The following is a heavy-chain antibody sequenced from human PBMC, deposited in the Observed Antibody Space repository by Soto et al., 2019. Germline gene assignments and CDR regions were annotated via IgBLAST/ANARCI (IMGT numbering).Heavy chain of an antibody. CDR2: ITPIFGTA. J-gene: IGHJ4*02. V-gene: IGHV1-69*12. CDR1: GGTFSSYA. CDR3: ARESRFCSGGSCYFLPGIDY. D-gene: IGHD2-15*01. Sequence: QVQLVQSGAEVKKPGSSVKVSCKASGGTFSSYAISWVRQAPGQGLEWMGGITPIFGTANYAQKFQGRVTITADESTSTAYMELSSLRSEATAVYYCARESRFCSGGSCYFLPGIDYWGQGTLVTVSS.